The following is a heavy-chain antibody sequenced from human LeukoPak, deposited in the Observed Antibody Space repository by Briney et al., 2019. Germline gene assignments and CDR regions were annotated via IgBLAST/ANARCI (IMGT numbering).Heavy chain of an antibody. V-gene: IGHV4-4*07. J-gene: IGHJ6*03. CDR3: ARDRGYCSGGSCYSGYYYYYMDV. Sequence: SESLSLTCTVSGGSISSYYWSGIRQPAGKGLEWIGRIYTSGSTNYNPSLKSRVTISVDKSKNQFSLKLSSVTAADTAVYYCARDRGYCSGGSCYSGYYYYYMDVWGKGTTVTVSS. CDR1: GGSISSYY. D-gene: IGHD2-15*01. CDR2: IYTSGST.